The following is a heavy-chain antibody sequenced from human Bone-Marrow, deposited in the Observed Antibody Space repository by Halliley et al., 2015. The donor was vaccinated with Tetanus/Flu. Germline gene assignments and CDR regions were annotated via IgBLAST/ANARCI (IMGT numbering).Heavy chain of an antibody. CDR2: IKSMTAGGTT. V-gene: IGHV3-15*07. CDR3: TADGY. J-gene: IGHJ4*02. Sequence: KGLEWVGRIKSMTAGGTTDYAAPVKGRFTISRDDSENTLYLEMSNLKIEDPAVYFCTADGYWGQGTLVTVPS.